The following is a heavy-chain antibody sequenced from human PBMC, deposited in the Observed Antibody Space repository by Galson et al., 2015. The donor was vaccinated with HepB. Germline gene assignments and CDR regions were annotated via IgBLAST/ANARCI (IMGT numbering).Heavy chain of an antibody. CDR1: GYSFTSYW. Sequence: QSGAEVKKPGESLRISCKGSGYSFTSYWISWVRQMPGKGLEWMGRIDPSDSYTNYSPSFQGHVTISADKSISTAYLQWSSLKASDTAMYYCARRVDCSSTSCYRAFDIWGQGTMVTVSS. CDR3: ARRVDCSSTSCYRAFDI. CDR2: IDPSDSYT. V-gene: IGHV5-10-1*01. D-gene: IGHD2-2*01. J-gene: IGHJ3*02.